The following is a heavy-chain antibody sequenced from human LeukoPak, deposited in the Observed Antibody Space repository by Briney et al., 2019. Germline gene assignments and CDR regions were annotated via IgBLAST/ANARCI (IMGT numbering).Heavy chain of an antibody. J-gene: IGHJ6*03. CDR3: ARGGSYYYYYYMDV. CDR1: GYTSTSYA. V-gene: IGHV7-4-1*02. Sequence: ASVKVSCKASGYTSTSYAMNWVRQAPGQGLEWMGWINTNTGNPTYAQGFTGRFVFSLDTSVSTAYLQISSLKAEDTVVYYCARGGSYYYYYYMDVWGKGTTVTVSS. CDR2: INTNTGNP. D-gene: IGHD1-26*01.